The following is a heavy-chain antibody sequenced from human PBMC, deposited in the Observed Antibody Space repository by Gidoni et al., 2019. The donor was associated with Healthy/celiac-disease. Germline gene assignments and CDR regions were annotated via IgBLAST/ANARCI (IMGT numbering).Heavy chain of an antibody. Sequence: QVQLLESGGGVVQPGRSLRLSCAASGFTFSSYAMHWVRQAPGKGLEWVAVRSYDGSNKYYADSVKGRFTISRDNSKNTLYLQMNSLRAEDTAVYYCARPRVAYYYYGMDVWGQGTTVTVSS. J-gene: IGHJ6*02. CDR1: GFTFSSYA. CDR2: RSYDGSNK. V-gene: IGHV3-30-3*01. D-gene: IGHD2-15*01. CDR3: ARPRVAYYYYGMDV.